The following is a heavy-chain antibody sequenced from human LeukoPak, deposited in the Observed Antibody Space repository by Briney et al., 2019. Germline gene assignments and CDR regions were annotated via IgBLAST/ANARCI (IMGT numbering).Heavy chain of an antibody. CDR1: GFTFSSNA. Sequence: GGSLRFSCSASGFTFSSNAMSWVRQAPGKGLEWVSAISGSGGSTYYADSVKGRFTISRDNSKNTLYLQMNSLRAEDTAVYYCAKKYYYGSGSYKDYFDYWGQGTLVTVSS. D-gene: IGHD3-10*01. CDR3: AKKYYYGSGSYKDYFDY. CDR2: ISGSGGST. V-gene: IGHV3-23*01. J-gene: IGHJ4*02.